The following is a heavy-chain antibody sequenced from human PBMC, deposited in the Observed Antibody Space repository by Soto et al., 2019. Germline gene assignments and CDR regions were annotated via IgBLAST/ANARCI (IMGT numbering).Heavy chain of an antibody. CDR2: IIPITATA. CDR1: GGTFGSYA. J-gene: IGHJ6*02. V-gene: IGHV1-69*01. D-gene: IGHD2-2*01. Sequence: QVQLVQSGAEVKKPGSSVKVSCKASGGTFGSYAISWVRQAPGQGLEWMGGIIPITATANYAQKFQGRVTIPADESTSTASMQLSSLRSEDTAVYYCARSQGSSTSLDIYYYYYYGMDVWGQGTTVTVSS. CDR3: ARSQGSSTSLDIYYYYYYGMDV.